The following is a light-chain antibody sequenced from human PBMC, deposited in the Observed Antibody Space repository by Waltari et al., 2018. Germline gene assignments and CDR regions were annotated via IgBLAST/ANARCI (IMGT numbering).Light chain of an antibody. Sequence: QSALTQPPSVSGSPGQSVPVSCTGTSTNVGTYKYITWYQHHPGRAPKLLIFDANKRPSGVPDRFSGSKSDNTASLTISGLRPEDEAYYYCCSSVVSYTVVFGGGTKVTVL. CDR1: STNVGTYKY. V-gene: IGLV2-11*01. CDR2: DAN. J-gene: IGLJ2*01. CDR3: CSSVVSYTVV.